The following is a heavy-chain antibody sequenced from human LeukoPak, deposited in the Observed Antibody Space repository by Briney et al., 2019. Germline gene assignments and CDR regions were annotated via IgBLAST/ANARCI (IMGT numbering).Heavy chain of an antibody. CDR1: GFTFSSYW. J-gene: IGHJ5*02. V-gene: IGHV3-7*01. CDR3: ARDYSSAWYGENWFDP. D-gene: IGHD6-19*01. Sequence: GGSLRLSCAASGFTFSSYWMSWVRQAPGKGLEWVANIKQDGSEKYYVDSVKGRFTISRDNAKNSLCLQMNSLRDEDTAVYYCARDYSSAWYGENWFDPWGQGTLVTVSS. CDR2: IKQDGSEK.